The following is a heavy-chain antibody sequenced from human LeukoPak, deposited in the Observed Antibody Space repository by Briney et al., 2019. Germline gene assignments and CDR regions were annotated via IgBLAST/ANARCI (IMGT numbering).Heavy chain of an antibody. V-gene: IGHV4-4*07. CDR2: IYASGST. Sequence: PSETLSLTCTVSGGSIRSYYWSWIWQPAGKGLEWIGRIYASGSTNYNPSLKSRVTMSVDTSKNQFSLRLTSVTAADTAVYYCARDGSSVFWYFDLWGRGSRVTVSS. J-gene: IGHJ2*01. D-gene: IGHD2-2*01. CDR1: GGSIRSYY. CDR3: ARDGSSVFWYFDL.